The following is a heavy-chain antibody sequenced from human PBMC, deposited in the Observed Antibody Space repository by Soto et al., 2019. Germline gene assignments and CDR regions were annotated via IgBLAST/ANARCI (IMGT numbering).Heavy chain of an antibody. D-gene: IGHD6-6*01. V-gene: IGHV3-30*03. J-gene: IGHJ6*02. CDR1: WFTFCGFG. CDR3: AILRIAARRLSYGRAV. Sequence: GGRLGVPCAASWFTFCGFGLPRVPQAPGRGLEWVAVNSYDESNKYCPDSGKGRFTISRDNSKNTLYLQMNSLRAEDTAVFYCAILRIAARRLSYGRAVWGQGTTVTVSS. CDR2: NSYDESNK.